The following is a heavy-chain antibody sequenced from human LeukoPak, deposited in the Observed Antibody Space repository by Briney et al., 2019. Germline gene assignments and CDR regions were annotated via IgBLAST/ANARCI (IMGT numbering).Heavy chain of an antibody. CDR2: TNHSGST. Sequence: PSETLSLTCAVYGGSFSGYYWSWIRQPPGKGLEWIGETNHSGSTNYNPSLKSRVTISVDTSENQFSLKLSSVTAADTAVYYCARAHLWFGELSDTPYYYYGMDVWGKGTTVTVSS. CDR1: GGSFSGYY. J-gene: IGHJ6*04. D-gene: IGHD3-10*01. CDR3: ARAHLWFGELSDTPYYYYGMDV. V-gene: IGHV4-34*01.